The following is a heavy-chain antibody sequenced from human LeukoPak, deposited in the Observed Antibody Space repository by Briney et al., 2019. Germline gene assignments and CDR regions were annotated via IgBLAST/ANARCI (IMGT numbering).Heavy chain of an antibody. Sequence: ASVKVSCKASGYSFTGHYMHWVRQAPGQGLEWMGRIDPNSGGTNFAQNFQGRVTMTRDTSISTGYMELSRLTSDDSAIYYCTKWRGYSSGWSGPFDDWGQGTLVTVSS. D-gene: IGHD6-19*01. CDR1: GYSFTGHY. CDR2: IDPNSGGT. CDR3: TKWRGYSSGWSGPFDD. V-gene: IGHV1-2*06. J-gene: IGHJ4*02.